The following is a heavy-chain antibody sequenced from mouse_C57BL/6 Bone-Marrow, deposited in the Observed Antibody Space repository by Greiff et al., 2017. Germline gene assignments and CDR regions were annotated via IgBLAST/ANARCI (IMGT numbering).Heavy chain of an antibody. D-gene: IGHD2-4*01. CDR3: ARHDDYDAYYFDY. CDR2: ISSGGSYT. V-gene: IGHV5-6*01. J-gene: IGHJ2*01. CDR1: GFTFSSYG. Sequence: VQLKQSGGDLVKPGGSLKLSCAASGFTFSSYGMSWVRQTPDKRLAWVATISSGGSYTYSTASVKGRFTISRDNAKNTLYLQMSSLKSEDTAMYYCARHDDYDAYYFDYWGQGTTLTVSS.